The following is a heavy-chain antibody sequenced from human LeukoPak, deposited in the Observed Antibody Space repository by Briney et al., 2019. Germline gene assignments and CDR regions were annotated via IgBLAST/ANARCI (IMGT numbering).Heavy chain of an antibody. CDR1: GFTFSSYG. Sequence: GGSLRLSCAAPGFTFSSYGMHWARQAPGKGLECVSAISTNGGTTYYANSVKGRFTISRDNSKNTLYLQMGSLRADDTALYYCAREEPAGSTDYWGQGTLVTVSS. D-gene: IGHD1-14*01. CDR2: ISTNGGTT. J-gene: IGHJ4*02. CDR3: AREEPAGSTDY. V-gene: IGHV3-64*01.